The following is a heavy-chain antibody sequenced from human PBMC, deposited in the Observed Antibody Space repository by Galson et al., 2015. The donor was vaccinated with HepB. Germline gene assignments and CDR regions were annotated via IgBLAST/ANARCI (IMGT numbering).Heavy chain of an antibody. D-gene: IGHD3-22*01. V-gene: IGHV3-64*02. CDR1: GFTFSSYG. CDR3: ASWGYYYDSSGYYY. Sequence: SLRLSCAASGFTFSSYGMYWVRQAPGKGLEYVSAITSNGGSTYYADSVKGRFTISRDNSKNTLYLQMGSLRAEDMAVYYCASWGYYYDSSGYYYWGQGTLVTVSS. J-gene: IGHJ4*02. CDR2: ITSNGGST.